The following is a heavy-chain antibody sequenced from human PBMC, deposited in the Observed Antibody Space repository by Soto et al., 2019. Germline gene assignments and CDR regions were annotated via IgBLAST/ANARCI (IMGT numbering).Heavy chain of an antibody. CDR3: ARSYRDNYDYVWGSYRSYYFDY. Sequence: EVQLVESGGGLVKPGGSLRLSCAASGFTFSSYSMNWVRQAPGKGLEWVSSISSSSSYIYYADSVKGRFTISRDNAKNSLYLQMNSLRAEDTAVYYCARSYRDNYDYVWGSYRSYYFDYWGQGTLVTVSS. CDR1: GFTFSSYS. V-gene: IGHV3-21*01. J-gene: IGHJ4*02. CDR2: ISSSSSYI. D-gene: IGHD3-16*02.